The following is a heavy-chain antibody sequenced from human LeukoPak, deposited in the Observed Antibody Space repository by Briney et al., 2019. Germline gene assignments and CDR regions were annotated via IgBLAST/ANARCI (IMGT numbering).Heavy chain of an antibody. J-gene: IGHJ5*02. V-gene: IGHV4-34*01. D-gene: IGHD3-16*01. CDR3: ARGPRGRWFDP. Sequence: SETLSLTCTVSGGSISSYYWSWIRQPPGKGLEWIGEINHSGSTNYNPSLKSRVTISVDTSKNQFSLRLSSVTAADTAVYYCARGPRGRWFDPWGQGTLVTVSS. CDR2: INHSGST. CDR1: GGSISSYY.